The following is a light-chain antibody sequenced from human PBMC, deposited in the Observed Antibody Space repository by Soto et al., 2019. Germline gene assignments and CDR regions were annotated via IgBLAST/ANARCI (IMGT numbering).Light chain of an antibody. J-gene: IGKJ5*01. CDR2: GVS. CDR3: QRCGNSAVT. CDR1: QTVSSNF. V-gene: IGKV3-20*01. Sequence: ELVLTQSPGTLSLSPGESATLSCRASQTVSSNFLAWYQQKPGQAPRLLIYGVSSRASGIPDRFFGSGSGTDFTVTINRLEPDDFGVYYGQRCGNSAVTFGEGTRLEI.